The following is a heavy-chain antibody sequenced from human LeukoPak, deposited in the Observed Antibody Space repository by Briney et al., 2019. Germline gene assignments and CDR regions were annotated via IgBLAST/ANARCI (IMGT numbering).Heavy chain of an antibody. V-gene: IGHV3-23*01. CDR1: GFTFGSYN. Sequence: GGSLRLSCAASGFTFGSYNMNWVRQAPGKGLEWVSVISGSGDSTYYADSVKGRFTISRDNSKNTMYLQMNSLRAEDTAVYYCAKAAGTLVGSTFDYWGQGTLVTVSS. D-gene: IGHD3-10*01. CDR3: AKAAGTLVGSTFDY. CDR2: ISGSGDST. J-gene: IGHJ4*02.